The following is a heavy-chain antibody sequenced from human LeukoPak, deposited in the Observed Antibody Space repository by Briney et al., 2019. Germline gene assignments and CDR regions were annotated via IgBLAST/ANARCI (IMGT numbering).Heavy chain of an antibody. Sequence: GGSLRLSCAASGFTFSDYWMHWVRQAPGKGLEWVARTNGGGSSTNYADSVKGRFTISRDNAKNTLYLQMNSLRAEDTAVYYCARPIYDTRNAMDVWGQGTTVTV. CDR1: GFTFSDYW. CDR2: TNGGGSST. CDR3: ARPIYDTRNAMDV. V-gene: IGHV3-74*01. D-gene: IGHD3-22*01. J-gene: IGHJ6*02.